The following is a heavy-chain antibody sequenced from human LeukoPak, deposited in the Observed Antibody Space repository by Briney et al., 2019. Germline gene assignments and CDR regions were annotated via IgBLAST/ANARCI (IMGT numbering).Heavy chain of an antibody. J-gene: IGHJ4*02. CDR2: ISSGGSDT. D-gene: IGHD1-26*01. V-gene: IGHV3-11*06. CDR1: GFTFSDYY. CDR3: ARVLGSYAFDY. Sequence: GGSLRLSCAASGFTFSDYYMSWIRQAPGKGLEWVSYISSGGSDTNYADSVKGRFTISRDNTKNSLYLQMNSLRAEDMAVYYCARVLGSYAFDYWGQGILVTVSS.